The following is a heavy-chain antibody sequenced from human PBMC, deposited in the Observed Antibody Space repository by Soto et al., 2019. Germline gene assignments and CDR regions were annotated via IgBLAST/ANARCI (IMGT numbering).Heavy chain of an antibody. D-gene: IGHD3-10*01. J-gene: IGHJ5*02. CDR3: ARXTTLVRGTSIVTTWFDP. V-gene: IGHV4-61*01. CDR1: GGSVNSGKYY. Sequence: SETLSLTCAVSGGSVNSGKYYWTWIRQPPGKGLEWMGYVYYSGTTSYNPSFKSRITMSVDTSKNQFSLKVSSVTAADTAVYFCARXTTLVRGTSIVTTWFDPWGQGTLVTVSS. CDR2: VYYSGTT.